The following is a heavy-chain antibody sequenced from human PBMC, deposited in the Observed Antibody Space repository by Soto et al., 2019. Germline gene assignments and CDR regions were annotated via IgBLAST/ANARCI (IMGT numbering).Heavy chain of an antibody. Sequence: GASVKVSCKASGYTFTSYAMHWVRQAPGQRLEWMGWTNPIIGTANYAQKFQGRVTITADESTSTAYMELSSLRSEDTAVYYCARGFIPENYWGQGTRVTVS. CDR2: TNPIIGTA. D-gene: IGHD2-2*01. V-gene: IGHV1-69*13. CDR1: GYTFTSYA. J-gene: IGHJ4*02. CDR3: ARGFIPENY.